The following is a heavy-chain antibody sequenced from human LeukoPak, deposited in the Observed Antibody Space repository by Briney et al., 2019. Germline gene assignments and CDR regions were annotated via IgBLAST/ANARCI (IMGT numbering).Heavy chain of an antibody. CDR3: AKLALGGTMVRGVSTFDY. CDR1: GLTFDDYA. Sequence: PGGSLRLSCAASGLTFDDYAMHWVRQAPGKGLEWVSGISWNSGSIGYADSVKGRFTISRDNAKNSLYLQMNSLRAEDTALYYCAKLALGGTMVRGVSTFDYWGQGTLVTVSS. J-gene: IGHJ4*02. D-gene: IGHD3-10*01. V-gene: IGHV3-9*01. CDR2: ISWNSGSI.